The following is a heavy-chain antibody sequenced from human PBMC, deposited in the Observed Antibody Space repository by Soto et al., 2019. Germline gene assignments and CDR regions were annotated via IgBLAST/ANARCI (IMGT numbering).Heavy chain of an antibody. D-gene: IGHD3-9*01. J-gene: IGHJ3*02. CDR3: ARVFLITIFEGGSAFDI. CDR1: GYTFTSYG. V-gene: IGHV1-18*04. CDR2: ISAYNGNT. Sequence: GASVKVSCKASGYTFTSYGISWVRQAPGQGLEWMGWISAYNGNTNYAQKLQGRVTMTTDTSTSTAYMELRSLRSDDTAVYCCARVFLITIFEGGSAFDIWGQGTMVTVSS.